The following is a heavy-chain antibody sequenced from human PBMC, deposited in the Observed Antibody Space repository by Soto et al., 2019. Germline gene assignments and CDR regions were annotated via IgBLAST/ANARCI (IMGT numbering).Heavy chain of an antibody. CDR1: GGTFSSYA. D-gene: IGHD3-3*01. Sequence: QVQLVQSGAEVKKPGSSVKVSCKASGGTFSSYAISWVRQAPGQGLEWMGGIIPIFGTANYAQKFQGRVTITADESTSTAYMELSSLRSEDTAVYYCARYYTIFGVVVYYGLDVWGQGTTVTVSS. CDR2: IIPIFGTA. J-gene: IGHJ6*02. V-gene: IGHV1-69*12. CDR3: ARYYTIFGVVVYYGLDV.